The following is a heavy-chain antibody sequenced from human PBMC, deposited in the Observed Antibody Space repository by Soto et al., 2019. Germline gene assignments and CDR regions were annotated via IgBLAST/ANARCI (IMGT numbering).Heavy chain of an antibody. CDR1: GGTFSSYT. V-gene: IGHV1-69*02. CDR3: ASEILHYYGSGSYYF. Sequence: QVQLVQSGAEVKKPGSSVKVSCKASGGTFSSYTISCVRQAPGQGLEWMGRIIPILGIANYAQKFQGRVTITADKSTSTAYMELSSLRSEDTAVYYCASEILHYYGSGSYYFWGQGTLVTVSS. CDR2: IIPILGIA. J-gene: IGHJ4*02. D-gene: IGHD3-10*01.